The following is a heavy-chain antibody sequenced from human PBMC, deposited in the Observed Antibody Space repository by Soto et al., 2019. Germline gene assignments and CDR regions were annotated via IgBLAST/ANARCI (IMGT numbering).Heavy chain of an antibody. Sequence: PSETLSLTCAVYGGSFSGYYWSWIRQPPGKGLEWIGEINHSGSTNYNPSLKSRVTISVDTSKNRFSLKLSSVTAADTAVYYCARADGDYDYWGQGTLVTVSS. CDR3: ARADGDYDY. D-gene: IGHD4-17*01. CDR2: INHSGST. CDR1: GGSFSGYY. J-gene: IGHJ4*02. V-gene: IGHV4-34*01.